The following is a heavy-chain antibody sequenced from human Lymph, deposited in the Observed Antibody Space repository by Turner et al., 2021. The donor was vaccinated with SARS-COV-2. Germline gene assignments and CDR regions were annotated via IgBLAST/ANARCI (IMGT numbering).Heavy chain of an antibody. CDR1: GGSMNSNY. J-gene: IGHJ5*01. D-gene: IGHD2-21*02. CDR3: ARETVDNWVDP. Sequence: QVQLQESGPRLVKPLETLSLTCTVSGGSMNSNYWSWIRQPPGKRLEWIGYIDFRGGTHYHPPLKGRVTISGDTSKYPFSLKLTSVTAADPAIYYCARETVDNWVDPWGQGILVTVSS. CDR2: IDFRGGT. V-gene: IGHV4-59*12.